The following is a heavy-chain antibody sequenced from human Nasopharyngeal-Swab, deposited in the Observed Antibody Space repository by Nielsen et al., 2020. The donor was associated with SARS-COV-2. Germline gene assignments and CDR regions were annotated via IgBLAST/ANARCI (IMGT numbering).Heavy chain of an antibody. D-gene: IGHD4-17*01. CDR2: IIPIFGTA. CDR1: GGTFSSYA. J-gene: IGHJ6*02. V-gene: IGHV1-69*13. Sequence: SVKVSCKASGGTFSSYAISWVRPAPGQGLEWMGGIIPIFGTANYAQKFQGRVTITADESTSTAYMELSSLRSEDTAVYYCARGSGDYDTRAPYYYYGMDVWGQGTTVTVSS. CDR3: ARGSGDYDTRAPYYYYGMDV.